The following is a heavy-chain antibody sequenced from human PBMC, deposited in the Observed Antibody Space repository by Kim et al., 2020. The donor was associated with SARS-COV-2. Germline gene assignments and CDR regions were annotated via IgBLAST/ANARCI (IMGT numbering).Heavy chain of an antibody. CDR3: ARNDWYFDL. V-gene: IGHV4-59*13. CDR2: VYYGGST. Sequence: SETLSLTCTLSGGSMSSGYWSWIRQPPGKGLESIGYVYYGGSTNYNPSLKSRVTMSVDTSKNQFSLKLSSVTAADTAVYYCARNDWYFDLWGRGTPVTVSS. CDR1: GGSMSSGY. J-gene: IGHJ2*01.